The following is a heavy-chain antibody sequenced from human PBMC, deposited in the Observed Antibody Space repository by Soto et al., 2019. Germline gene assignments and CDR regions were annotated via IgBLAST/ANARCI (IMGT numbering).Heavy chain of an antibody. V-gene: IGHV3-23*01. D-gene: IGHD2-15*01. J-gene: IGHJ4*02. CDR3: AKESSYCSGGSCYRY. CDR1: GFTFSSYV. Sequence: GGSLRLSCAASGFTFSSYVMSWVRQAPGKGLEWVSAISGSGGSTYYADSVKGRFTISRDNSKNTLYLQMNSLRAEDTAVYYCAKESSYCSGGSCYRYWGQGTLVTVSS. CDR2: ISGSGGST.